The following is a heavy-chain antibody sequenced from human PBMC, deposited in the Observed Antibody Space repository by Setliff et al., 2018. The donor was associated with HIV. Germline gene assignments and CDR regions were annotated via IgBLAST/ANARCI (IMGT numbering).Heavy chain of an antibody. D-gene: IGHD2-21*02. Sequence: PSETLSLTCTVSGYSISSGYYWGWIRQPPGKGLEWIGSIYHSGSTYYNPSLKSRVTISVDTSKNQFSLKLCSVTAADTAVYYCARAMRGVVVTNMYYYYGMDVWGQGTTVTVSS. CDR2: IYHSGST. J-gene: IGHJ6*02. CDR1: GYSISSGYY. V-gene: IGHV4-38-2*02. CDR3: ARAMRGVVVTNMYYYYGMDV.